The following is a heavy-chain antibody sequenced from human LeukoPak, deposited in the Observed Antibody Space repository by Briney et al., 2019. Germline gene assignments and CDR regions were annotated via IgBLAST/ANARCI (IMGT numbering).Heavy chain of an antibody. CDR2: ISGSRSYI. V-gene: IGHV3-21*01. J-gene: IGHJ4*02. Sequence: GGSLRLSCAASGFTFSSYSMNWVRQAPGKGLEWVSSISGSRSYIYYADSVKGRFTISRDNAKNSLYPQMNSLRAEDTAVYYCARTPSSEQQLSFDYWGQGTLVTASS. D-gene: IGHD6-13*01. CDR1: GFTFSSYS. CDR3: ARTPSSEQQLSFDY.